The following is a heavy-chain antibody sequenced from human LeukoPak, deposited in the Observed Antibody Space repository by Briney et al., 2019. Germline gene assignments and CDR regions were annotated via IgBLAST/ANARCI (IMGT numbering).Heavy chain of an antibody. V-gene: IGHV3-53*04. CDR2: IYSGGST. J-gene: IGHJ4*02. CDR3: ARPRYYGSGISSYYFDY. D-gene: IGHD3-10*01. Sequence: GGSLRLSCAASGFTVSSNYMSWVRQAPGKGLEWVSVIYSGGSTYYADSVKGRFTISRHNSKNTLYLQMNSLRAEDTAVYYCARPRYYGSGISSYYFDYWGQGTLVTVSS. CDR1: GFTVSSNY.